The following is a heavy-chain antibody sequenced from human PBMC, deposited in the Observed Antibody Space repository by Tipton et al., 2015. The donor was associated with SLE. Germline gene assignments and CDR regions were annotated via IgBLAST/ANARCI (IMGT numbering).Heavy chain of an antibody. J-gene: IGHJ2*01. D-gene: IGHD3-16*01. CDR1: GFTFSSYG. Sequence: SLRLSCAASGFTFSSYGMHWVRQAPGKGLEWVAVIWYDGSNKYYADSVKGRFTISRDNSKNTLYLQMNSLRAEDTAVYYCAKDGGGRYFDLWGRGTLVTVSS. V-gene: IGHV3-33*06. CDR2: IWYDGSNK. CDR3: AKDGGGRYFDL.